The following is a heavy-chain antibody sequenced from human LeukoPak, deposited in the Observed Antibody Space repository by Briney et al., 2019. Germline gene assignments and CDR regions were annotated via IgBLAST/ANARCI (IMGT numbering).Heavy chain of an antibody. CDR3: ARHYYYDSSGYYFQWFDP. D-gene: IGHD3-22*01. J-gene: IGHJ5*02. CDR1: GGSISSYY. Sequence: SETLSLTCTVSGGSISSYYWSWIRQPPGKGLEWIGYIYTSGSTNYNPSLKSRVTISVDTSKNQFSLKLSPVTAADTAVYYCARHYYYDSSGYYFQWFDPWGQGTLVTVSS. CDR2: IYTSGST. V-gene: IGHV4-4*09.